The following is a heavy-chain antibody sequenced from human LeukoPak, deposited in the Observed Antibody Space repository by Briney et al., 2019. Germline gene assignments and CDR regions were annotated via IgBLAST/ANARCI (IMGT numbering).Heavy chain of an antibody. CDR3: AREIVVVPAGAA. V-gene: IGHV4-39*07. CDR2: IYYSGST. J-gene: IGHJ5*02. CDR1: GGSISSSSYY. Sequence: SETLSLTCTVSGGSISSSSYYWGWIRQPPGKGLEWIGSIYYSGSTYYNPSLKSRVTISVDTSKNQFSLKLSSVTAADTAVYYCAREIVVVPAGAAWGQGTLVTVSS. D-gene: IGHD2-2*01.